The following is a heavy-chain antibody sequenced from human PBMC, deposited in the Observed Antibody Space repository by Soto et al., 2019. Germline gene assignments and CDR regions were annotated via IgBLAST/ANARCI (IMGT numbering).Heavy chain of an antibody. CDR1: GYSFTSYW. Sequence: LGESLKISCKGSGYSFTSYWISWVRQMPGKGLEWMGRIDPSDSYTNYSPSFQGHVTISADKSISTAYLQWSSLKASDTAMYYCARSDCSGGSCYSGMGYYYYGMDVWGQGTTVTVSS. CDR3: ARSDCSGGSCYSGMGYYYYGMDV. J-gene: IGHJ6*02. D-gene: IGHD2-15*01. CDR2: IDPSDSYT. V-gene: IGHV5-10-1*01.